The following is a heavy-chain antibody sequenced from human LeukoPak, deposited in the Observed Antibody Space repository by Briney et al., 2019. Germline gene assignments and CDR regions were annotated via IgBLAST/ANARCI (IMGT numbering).Heavy chain of an antibody. Sequence: PGGSLRLSCAASGFTFSSYLMHWVRQAPGKGLVGVSRINTDGSSTSYADSVKGRFTISRDNAKNTLYLQMNSLRAEDTAVYYCARDGRRTALDYWGQGTLVTVSS. V-gene: IGHV3-74*01. J-gene: IGHJ4*02. CDR2: INTDGSST. D-gene: IGHD2-21*02. CDR1: GFTFSSYL. CDR3: ARDGRRTALDY.